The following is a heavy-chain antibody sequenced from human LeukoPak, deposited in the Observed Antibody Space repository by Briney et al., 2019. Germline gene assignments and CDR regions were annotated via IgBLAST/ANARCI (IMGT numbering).Heavy chain of an antibody. CDR2: ISYDGSNK. CDR1: GFTFSSYA. J-gene: IGHJ4*02. V-gene: IGHV3-30-3*01. CDR3: ARTTGAFVVVPAAIFD. D-gene: IGHD2-2*02. Sequence: GGSLRLSCAASGFTFSSYAMHWVRQAPGKGLEWVAVISYDGSNKYYADSVKGRFTISRDNSKSTLYLQMNSLRAEDTAVYYCARTTGAFVVVPAAIFDWGQGTLVTVSS.